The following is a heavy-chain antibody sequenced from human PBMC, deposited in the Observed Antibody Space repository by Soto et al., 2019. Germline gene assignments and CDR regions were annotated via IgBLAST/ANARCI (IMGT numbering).Heavy chain of an antibody. CDR2: IYYSGST. J-gene: IGHJ5*02. D-gene: IGHD6-13*01. V-gene: IGHV4-31*03. CDR1: GGSISSGGYY. Sequence: SETLSLTCTVSGGSISSGGYYWSWIRQHPGKGLEWIGYIYYSGSTYYNPSLKSRVTISVDTSRNQFSLKLSSVTAADTAVYYCARGVGIAAAGYNWFDPWGQGTLVTVSS. CDR3: ARGVGIAAAGYNWFDP.